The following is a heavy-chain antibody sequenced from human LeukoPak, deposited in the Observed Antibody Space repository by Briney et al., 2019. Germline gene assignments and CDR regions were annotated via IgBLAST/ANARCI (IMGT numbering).Heavy chain of an antibody. V-gene: IGHV1-24*01. Sequence: ASVKVSCKVSGYTLTELSMHWVRQAPGKGLEWMGGFDPEDGETIYAQKFQGRVTMTEDTSTDTAYMELSSLRSEDTAVYYCATDQHCSSTSCYTQRWFDPWGQGTLVTVSS. CDR2: FDPEDGET. CDR1: GYTLTELS. J-gene: IGHJ5*02. CDR3: ATDQHCSSTSCYTQRWFDP. D-gene: IGHD2-2*02.